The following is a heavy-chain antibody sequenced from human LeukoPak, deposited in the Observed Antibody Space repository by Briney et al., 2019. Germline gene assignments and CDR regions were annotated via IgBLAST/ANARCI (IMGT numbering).Heavy chain of an antibody. D-gene: IGHD3-10*01. CDR3: ARALMVRGVIIPGY. J-gene: IGHJ4*02. CDR1: GYPFTSYD. CDR2: MNPNSGNT. Sequence: ASVKVSCKASGYPFTSYDVIWVRQATGQGLEWMGWMNPNSGNTGDAQKFQGRVTMTRDASISTAYMELSSLRSEDTAVYYCARALMVRGVIIPGYWGQGTLVTVSS. V-gene: IGHV1-8*01.